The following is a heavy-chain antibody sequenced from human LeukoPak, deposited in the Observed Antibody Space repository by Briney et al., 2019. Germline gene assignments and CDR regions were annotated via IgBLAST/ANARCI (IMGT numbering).Heavy chain of an antibody. CDR2: ISYDGSNT. Sequence: PGGSLRLSCAASGFTFNSYGMHWVRQAPGKGLEWLAFISYDGSNTYYADSVKGRFTVSRDDSKSTLYLQMNSLRAEDTAVYYCAELGITMIGGVWGKGTTVTTSS. CDR1: GFTFNSYG. CDR3: AELGITMIGGV. J-gene: IGHJ6*04. V-gene: IGHV3-30*02. D-gene: IGHD3-10*02.